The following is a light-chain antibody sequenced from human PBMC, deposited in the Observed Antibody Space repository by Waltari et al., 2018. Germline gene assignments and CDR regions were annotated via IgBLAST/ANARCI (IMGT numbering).Light chain of an antibody. CDR1: KLGNKY. Sequence: SYELTQSPSVSVSPGQKASITCSGDKLGNKYSFWYQVKPGQSPVLVLYQATKRPPGVPERCSGSYSGNTATLTVSGTQAMDEADYFCQAWDSNTAWVFGGGTKLTVL. J-gene: IGLJ3*02. CDR3: QAWDSNTAWV. CDR2: QAT. V-gene: IGLV3-1*01.